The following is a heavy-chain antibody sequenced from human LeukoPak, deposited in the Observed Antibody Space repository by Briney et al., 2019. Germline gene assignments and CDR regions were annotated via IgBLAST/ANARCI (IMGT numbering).Heavy chain of an antibody. D-gene: IGHD4-23*01. CDR3: ARENGGRWGGDAFDI. V-gene: IGHV3-21*01. CDR1: GFAFSTYW. CDR2: ISGSGSYI. Sequence: GGSLRLSCAASGFAFSTYWMYWVRQVAGKGLEWISSISGSGSYINYTESMKGRFTISRDNAKKSLFLQMNSLRTGDTAIYYCARENGGRWGGDAFDIWGQGTMVTVSS. J-gene: IGHJ3*02.